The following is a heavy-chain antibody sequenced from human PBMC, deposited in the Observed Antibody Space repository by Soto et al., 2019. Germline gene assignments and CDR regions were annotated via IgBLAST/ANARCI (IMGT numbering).Heavy chain of an antibody. V-gene: IGHV1-69*13. CDR2: IIPIFGTA. CDR3: ARVHVDIVATTQPYYFDY. J-gene: IGHJ4*02. Sequence: SVKVSCKASGGTFSSYAISWVRQAPGQGLEWMGGIIPIFGTANYAQKFQGRVTITADESTSTAYMELSSLRSEDTAVYYCARVHVDIVATTQPYYFDYWGQGTLVTVSS. D-gene: IGHD5-12*01. CDR1: GGTFSSYA.